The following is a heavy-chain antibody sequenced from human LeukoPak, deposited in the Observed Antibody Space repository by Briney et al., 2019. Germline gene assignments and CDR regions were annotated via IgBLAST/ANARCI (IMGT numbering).Heavy chain of an antibody. CDR2: IRYDGSNK. CDR3: AKDRAGWWELLPLYSFDY. J-gene: IGHJ4*02. Sequence: GGSLRLSCAASGFTFSSYGMHWVRQAPGKGLEWVAFIRYDGSNKYYADSVKGRFTISRDNSNNTLYVQMNSLRAEDTAVYFCAKDRAGWWELLPLYSFDYWGQGTLVTVSS. CDR1: GFTFSSYG. D-gene: IGHD2-15*01. V-gene: IGHV3-30*02.